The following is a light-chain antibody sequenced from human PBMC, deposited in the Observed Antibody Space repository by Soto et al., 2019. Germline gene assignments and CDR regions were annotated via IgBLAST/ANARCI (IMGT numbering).Light chain of an antibody. V-gene: IGLV2-23*01. J-gene: IGLJ1*01. CDR2: EGS. CDR3: CSHAGAYTYV. CDR1: GSDVGGYNL. Sequence: QSALTQPASVSGSPGQSITISCTGTGSDVGGYNLVSWYQQHPGKAPKLIIYEGSKRPSGISNRFSGSKSGNTASLTISGLQAEDEAFYYCCSHAGAYTYVFGTGTKVTVL.